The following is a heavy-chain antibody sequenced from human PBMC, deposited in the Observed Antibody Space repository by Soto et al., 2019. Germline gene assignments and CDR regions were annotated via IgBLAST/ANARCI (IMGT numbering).Heavy chain of an antibody. CDR3: ARDLGVTDPLDY. J-gene: IGHJ4*02. Sequence: QVQLVQSGAEVKKPGASVKVSCKASGYIFTSYIMHWVRQAPGQRLEWMGWINVVNGETRFSQKFQGRFTITRDTSASTAFMELSSLRSEDTAVYYCARDLGVTDPLDYWGQGTLVTVSS. D-gene: IGHD2-21*02. V-gene: IGHV1-3*01. CDR2: INVVNGET. CDR1: GYIFTSYI.